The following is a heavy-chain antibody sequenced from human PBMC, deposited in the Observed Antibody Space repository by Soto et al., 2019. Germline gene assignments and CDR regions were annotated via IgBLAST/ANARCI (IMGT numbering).Heavy chain of an antibody. CDR3: AASIFYYGMDV. Sequence: LGESLKISCQGSGYTFTNYWIGWVRQMPGKGPEWMGIIYPGDSDTKYNPSFQGQVAISADKSITTTYLQWSSLKASDTAIYYCAASIFYYGMDVWGQGTTVTVSS. V-gene: IGHV5-51*01. CDR1: GYTFTNYW. CDR2: IYPGDSDT. J-gene: IGHJ6*02.